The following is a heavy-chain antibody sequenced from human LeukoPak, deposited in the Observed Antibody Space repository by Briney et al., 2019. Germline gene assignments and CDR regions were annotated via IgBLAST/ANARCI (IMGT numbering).Heavy chain of an antibody. CDR3: ARDSCSSTSCYPNYFDY. Sequence: GGSLRLSCAASGFTFSSYSMNWVRQAPGKGLEWVSYISSSSSTIYYADSVKGRFTISRDNAKNSLYLQMNSLRSEDTAVYYCARDSCSSTSCYPNYFDYWGQGTLVTVSS. D-gene: IGHD2-2*01. CDR2: ISSSSSTI. J-gene: IGHJ4*02. CDR1: GFTFSSYS. V-gene: IGHV3-48*01.